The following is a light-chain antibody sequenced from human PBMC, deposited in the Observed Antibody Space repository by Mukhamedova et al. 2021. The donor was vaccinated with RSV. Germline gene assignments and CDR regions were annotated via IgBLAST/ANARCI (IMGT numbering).Light chain of an antibody. Sequence: WYQRRVHGKAPKLLIYGASSLVSGVPSRFSGSGSETDFTLTISSLQLEDFATYYCQQSFDSLRWTFGQGTRV. CDR3: QQSFDSLRWT. V-gene: IGKV1-39*01. J-gene: IGKJ1*01. CDR2: GAS.